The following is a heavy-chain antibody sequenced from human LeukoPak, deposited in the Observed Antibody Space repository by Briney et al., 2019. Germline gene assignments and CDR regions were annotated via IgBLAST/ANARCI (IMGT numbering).Heavy chain of an antibody. CDR1: GYSISSGYY. CDR3: ARDSIPMIVVVTDRNHGLDV. V-gene: IGHV4-38-2*02. J-gene: IGHJ6*04. CDR2: IYHSGST. D-gene: IGHD3-22*01. Sequence: SETLSLTCTVSGYSISSGYYWGWIRQPPGKGLEWIGSIYHSGSTYYNPSLKSRVTISVDPSKNKFFLKLSSVTAADTAVYYCARDSIPMIVVVTDRNHGLDVWGKGTTVTVSS.